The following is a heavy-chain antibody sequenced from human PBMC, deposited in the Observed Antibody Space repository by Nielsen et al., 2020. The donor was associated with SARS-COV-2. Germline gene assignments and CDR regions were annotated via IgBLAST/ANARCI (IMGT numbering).Heavy chain of an antibody. Sequence: GESLKISCAASGFTFSDHYMSWIRQAPGKGLEWVSYISSSGSTIYYADSVRGRFTISRDNAKNSLYLQMDSLRAEDTALYYCARDPYYGSGTFRFYGMDLWGQGTTVTVSS. CDR3: ARDPYYGSGTFRFYGMDL. D-gene: IGHD3-10*01. CDR1: GFTFSDHY. V-gene: IGHV3-11*04. CDR2: ISSSGSTI. J-gene: IGHJ6*02.